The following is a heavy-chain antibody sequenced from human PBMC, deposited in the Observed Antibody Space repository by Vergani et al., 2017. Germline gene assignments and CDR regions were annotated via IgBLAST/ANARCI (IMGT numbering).Heavy chain of an antibody. CDR1: GGSISSGSYY. CDR2: IYTSGST. J-gene: IGHJ4*02. V-gene: IGHV4-61*02. CDR3: ARDVDYYDSSGFDY. D-gene: IGHD3-22*01. Sequence: QVQLQQWGAGLLKPSETLSLTCTVSGGSISSGSYYWSWIRQPAGKGLEWIGRIYTSGSTNYNPSLKSRVTISVDTSKNQFSLKLSSVTAADTAVYYCARDVDYYDSSGFDYWGQGTLVTVSS.